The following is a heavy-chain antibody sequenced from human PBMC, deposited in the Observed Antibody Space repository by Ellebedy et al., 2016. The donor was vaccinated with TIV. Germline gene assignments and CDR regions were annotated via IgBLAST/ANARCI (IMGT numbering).Heavy chain of an antibody. D-gene: IGHD3-9*01. CDR3: AREQSGRYFDWLLSYNLDV. CDR2: ISGYNGHT. Sequence: ASVKVSCKASGYTFISYGISWVRQAPGQGLEWIGWISGYNGHTTYAQKFQDRLTVTRDTSTSTAYMELMSLRSDDTAIYYCAREQSGRYFDWLLSYNLDVWGQGTTVTVYS. V-gene: IGHV1-18*01. CDR1: GYTFISYG. J-gene: IGHJ6*02.